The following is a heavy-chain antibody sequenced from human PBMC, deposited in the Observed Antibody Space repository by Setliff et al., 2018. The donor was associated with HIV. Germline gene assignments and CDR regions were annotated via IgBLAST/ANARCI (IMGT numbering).Heavy chain of an antibody. V-gene: IGHV4-4*09. CDR3: ARHVPRSSRIDY. CDR1: GGSINSFY. Sequence: SETLSLTCTVSGGSINSFYWSWIRQPPGKGLEWIGYIYTSGSTNYNPSLEGRVTISVDTSKNQFSLKLGSVTAADTAVYYCARHVPRSSRIDYWGQGTLVTVSS. CDR2: IYTSGST. J-gene: IGHJ4*02. D-gene: IGHD6-13*01.